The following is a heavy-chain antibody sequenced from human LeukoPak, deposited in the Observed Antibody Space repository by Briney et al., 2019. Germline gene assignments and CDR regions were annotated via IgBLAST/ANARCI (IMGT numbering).Heavy chain of an antibody. CDR2: VHSSGRT. CDR1: GGSINNFY. D-gene: IGHD2-8*02. CDR3: ARHDEECPGEYCFLLSFDY. J-gene: IGHJ4*01. V-gene: IGHV4-59*08. Sequence: SETLSLTCTVSGGSINNFYWSWIRQSPGKELEWIGYVHSSGRTDYNPSLRSRVSMSADTSKSQLSLRLTSVTAADTAVYFCARHDEECPGEYCFLLSFDYWGPGSLVTVSS.